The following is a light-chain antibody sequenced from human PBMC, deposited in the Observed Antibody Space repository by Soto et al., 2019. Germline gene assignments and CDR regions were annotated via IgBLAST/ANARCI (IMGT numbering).Light chain of an antibody. V-gene: IGKV3-20*01. CDR1: QSVSGSY. Sequence: EIVLTQSPGTLSLSPGERATLSCRASQSVSGSYLAWYQQKPGQAPRLLIYGASSRATGIPDRFSGSGSGTDFPLTISSVEPEDFAVYYCQQYGSSPATFGPGTKVDIK. CDR3: QQYGSSPAT. J-gene: IGKJ3*01. CDR2: GAS.